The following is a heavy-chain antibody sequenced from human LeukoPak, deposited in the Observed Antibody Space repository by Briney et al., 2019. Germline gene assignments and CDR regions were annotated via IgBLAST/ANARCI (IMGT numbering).Heavy chain of an antibody. J-gene: IGHJ3*02. CDR1: GYTFTGYY. D-gene: IGHD2-21*01. CDR3: AREVGQAYCGGDCYRGVFDI. CDR2: INPNSGGT. Sequence: ASVKVSCKASGYTFTGYYIHWVRQAPGQGLEWMGWINPNSGGTNSAQKFQGRVTMTRDTSISTAYMELSRLRSDDTAFYYCAREVGQAYCGGDCYRGVFDIWGQGTMVTVSS. V-gene: IGHV1-2*02.